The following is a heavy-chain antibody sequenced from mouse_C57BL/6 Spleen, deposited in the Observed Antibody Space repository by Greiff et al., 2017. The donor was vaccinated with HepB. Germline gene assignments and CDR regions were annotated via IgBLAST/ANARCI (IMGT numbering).Heavy chain of an antibody. J-gene: IGHJ4*01. Sequence: EVMLVESGGGLVKPGGSLKLSCAASGFTFSSYAMSWVRQTPEKRLEWVATISDGGSYTYYPDNVKGRFTISRDNAKNNLYLQMSHLKSEDTAMYYCARQTIVTHGGAMDYWGQGTSVTVSS. V-gene: IGHV5-4*03. D-gene: IGHD2-5*01. CDR2: ISDGGSYT. CDR1: GFTFSSYA. CDR3: ARQTIVTHGGAMDY.